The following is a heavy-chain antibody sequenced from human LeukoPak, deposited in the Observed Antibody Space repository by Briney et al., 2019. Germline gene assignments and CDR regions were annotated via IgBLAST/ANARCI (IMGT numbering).Heavy chain of an antibody. Sequence: GGSLRLSCTASRFSLGDYYMSWIRQAPGKGLEWVSYISRSGSSMSYAGSVKGRFTISRDNAKNSLYLQMNSLRAEDTAVYYCARGIVATMVDYWGQGTLVTVSS. D-gene: IGHD5-12*01. J-gene: IGHJ4*02. CDR3: ARGIVATMVDY. CDR2: ISRSGSSM. CDR1: RFSLGDYY. V-gene: IGHV3-11*04.